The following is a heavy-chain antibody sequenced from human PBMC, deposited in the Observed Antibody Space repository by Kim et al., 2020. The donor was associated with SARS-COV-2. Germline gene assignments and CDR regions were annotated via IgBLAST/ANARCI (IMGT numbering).Heavy chain of an antibody. V-gene: IGHV5-51*01. CDR3: AREYYYDSSGYYPFFDY. CDR2: IYPGDSDT. Sequence: GESLKISCKGSGYSFANYWIGWVRQMPGKGLEWMGIIYPGDSDTRYSPSFQGQVTISADKSISTAYLQWSSLKASDTAIYYCAREYYYDSSGYYPFFDYWGQGTLVTVSS. CDR1: GYSFANYW. J-gene: IGHJ4*02. D-gene: IGHD3-22*01.